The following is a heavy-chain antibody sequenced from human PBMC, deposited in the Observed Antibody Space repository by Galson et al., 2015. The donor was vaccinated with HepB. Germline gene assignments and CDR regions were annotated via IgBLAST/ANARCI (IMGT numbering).Heavy chain of an antibody. V-gene: IGHV1-69*06. CDR1: GGTFSSHT. Sequence: SVKVSCKASGGTFSSHTFSWVRQAPGQGLEWMGGIIPIFGSGNYAQKFQGRVTITADKSKSTTYMELSSLRSEDTAVYYCARQYDTSGYYAYWGQGTLVAVSS. CDR3: ARQYDTSGYYAY. CDR2: IIPIFGSG. J-gene: IGHJ4*02. D-gene: IGHD3-22*01.